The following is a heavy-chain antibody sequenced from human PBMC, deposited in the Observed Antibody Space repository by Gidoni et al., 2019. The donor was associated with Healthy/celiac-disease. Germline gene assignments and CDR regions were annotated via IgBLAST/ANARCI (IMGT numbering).Heavy chain of an antibody. CDR1: GGPFSSYT. Sequence: QVQLVQSGAEVTKPGSSVKVSCKASGGPFSSYTISWVRQAPGQGLEWMGRIIPILGIANYAQKFQGRVTITADKSTSTAYMELSSLRSEDTAVYYCARAHYIAAAGTGAVWFDPWGQGTLVTVSS. CDR2: IIPILGIA. D-gene: IGHD6-13*01. J-gene: IGHJ5*02. CDR3: ARAHYIAAAGTGAVWFDP. V-gene: IGHV1-69*02.